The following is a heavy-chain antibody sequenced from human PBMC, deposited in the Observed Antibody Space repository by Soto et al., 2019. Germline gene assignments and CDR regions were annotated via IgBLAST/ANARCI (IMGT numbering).Heavy chain of an antibody. V-gene: IGHV3-23*01. CDR1: GFTFSSYA. CDR2: ISGSGGST. CDR3: AKDKYYGDYDGDIRSGIAKNYYYYYGMDV. J-gene: IGHJ6*02. D-gene: IGHD4-17*01. Sequence: EVQLLESGGGLVQPGGSLRLSCAASGFTFSSYAMSWVRQAPGKGLEWVSAISGSGGSTYYADSVKGRLTISRDNSKNTLDLQMNSLRAEDKAVYYCAKDKYYGDYDGDIRSGIAKNYYYYYGMDVWGQGTTVTVSS.